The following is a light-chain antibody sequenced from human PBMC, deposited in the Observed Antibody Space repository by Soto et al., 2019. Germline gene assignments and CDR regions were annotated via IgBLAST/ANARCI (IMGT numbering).Light chain of an antibody. CDR2: GAS. Sequence: EIVLTQSPGTLSLSPGERSTLSCRASQSVISSYLAWYQQKPGQAPRLLIYGASSRATGIPDRFSGSGSGTDFTLTISRLEPEDFAVYYCQQCGSSPITFGRGTRLEIK. CDR3: QQCGSSPIT. V-gene: IGKV3-20*01. CDR1: QSVISSY. J-gene: IGKJ5*01.